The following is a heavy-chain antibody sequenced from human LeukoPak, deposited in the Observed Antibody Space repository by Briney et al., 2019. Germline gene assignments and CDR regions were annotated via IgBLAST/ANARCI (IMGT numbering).Heavy chain of an antibody. CDR3: ARDDEYQLLPGYYYYYMDV. J-gene: IGHJ6*03. CDR2: ISSSGSTI. D-gene: IGHD2-2*01. CDR1: GFTFSDYY. Sequence: GGSLRLSCAASGFTFSDYYMSWIRQAPGKGLEWVSYISSSGSTIYYADSVKGRFTISRDNAKNSLYLQMNSLRAEDTAVYYCARDDEYQLLPGYYYYYMDVWGKGTTVTVSS. V-gene: IGHV3-11*04.